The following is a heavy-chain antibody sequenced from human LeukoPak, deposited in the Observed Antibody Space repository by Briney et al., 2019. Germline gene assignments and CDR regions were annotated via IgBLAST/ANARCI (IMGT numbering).Heavy chain of an antibody. CDR1: GFTFSSYA. CDR3: AKGPAVAGNYFGY. D-gene: IGHD6-19*01. CDR2: IVGSGGST. Sequence: GGSLRLSCAASGFTFSSYAMTWVRQAPGKGLEWVSSIVGSGGSTFYADSVEGRFAISRDNSKNTLYLRMNSLRAEDTAVYYCAKGPAVAGNYFGYWGQGTLVTVSS. J-gene: IGHJ4*02. V-gene: IGHV3-23*01.